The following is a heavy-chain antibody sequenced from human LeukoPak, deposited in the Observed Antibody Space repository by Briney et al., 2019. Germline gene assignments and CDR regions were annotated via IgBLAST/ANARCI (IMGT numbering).Heavy chain of an antibody. CDR2: ISSSSSYI. D-gene: IGHD2-15*01. J-gene: IGHJ5*02. V-gene: IGHV3-21*01. CDR1: GFTFSSYS. Sequence: PGGSLRLSCAASGFTFSSYSMNWVRQAPGKGLEWVSSISSSSSYIYYADSVKGRFTISRDNAKNSLYLQMNSLRAEDTAVYYCARDSRYCSGGSCSPSNWFDPWGREPWSPSPQ. CDR3: ARDSRYCSGGSCSPSNWFDP.